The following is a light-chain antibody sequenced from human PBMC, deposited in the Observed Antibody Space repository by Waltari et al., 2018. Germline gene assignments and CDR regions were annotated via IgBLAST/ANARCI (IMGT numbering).Light chain of an antibody. CDR2: EVN. J-gene: IGLJ1*01. CDR3: CSYVGSSPCPYV. Sequence: QSALTQPASVSGSPGQSITISCTGTSNDIGGYNLVPWYQHHPGKAPKLIIYEVNKRPAGLSNRFSGSRSGNTASLTISGLQAEDEADYYCCSYVGSSPCPYVFGTGTKVTVL. CDR1: SNDIGGYNL. V-gene: IGLV2-23*02.